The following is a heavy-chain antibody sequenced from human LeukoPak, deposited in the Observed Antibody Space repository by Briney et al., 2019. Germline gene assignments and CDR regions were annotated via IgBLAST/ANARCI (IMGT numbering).Heavy chain of an antibody. D-gene: IGHD3-22*01. CDR1: GYTFTSYY. J-gene: IGHJ4*02. CDR2: INPSGGST. CDR3: ARGLHIRLYDSRGYFDY. Sequence: GASVKVSCKASGYTFTSYYMHWVRQAPGQGLEWMGIINPSGGSTSYAQKFQGRVTMTRDTSTSTVYMELSSLRSEDTAVYYCARGLHIRLYDSRGYFDYWGQGTVVTVSS. V-gene: IGHV1-46*01.